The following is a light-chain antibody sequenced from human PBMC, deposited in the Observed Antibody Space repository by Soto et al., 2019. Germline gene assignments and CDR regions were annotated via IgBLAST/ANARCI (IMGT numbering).Light chain of an antibody. J-gene: IGKJ5*01. CDR1: QGISSF. CDR3: QQLNSYPIT. Sequence: IQLTQSPSSLSASVGDSVTITCRASQGISSFLAWYQQKPGKAPKLLIYAASTLQSGVPSRFSGSGSGTDFTLTIGSLQPEDFATYFCQQLNSYPITFGQGTRLEIK. V-gene: IGKV1-9*01. CDR2: AAS.